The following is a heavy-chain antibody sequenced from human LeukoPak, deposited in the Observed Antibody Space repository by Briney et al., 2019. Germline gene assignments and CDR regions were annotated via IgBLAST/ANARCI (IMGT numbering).Heavy chain of an antibody. CDR1: GFSLSTSGVG. CDR2: IYWNDDK. D-gene: IGHD2-2*01. J-gene: IGHJ4*02. CDR3: AHEGYCSTASCYYFDH. Sequence: SGPALVKPTQTLTLTCTFSGFSLSTSGVGVGWIRQPPGKALEWLGIIYWNDDKRYSPSLKSRLTITKDTSKNQVVLTITNMDPVDTATYFCAHEGYCSTASCYYFDHWGQGTLVTASS. V-gene: IGHV2-5*01.